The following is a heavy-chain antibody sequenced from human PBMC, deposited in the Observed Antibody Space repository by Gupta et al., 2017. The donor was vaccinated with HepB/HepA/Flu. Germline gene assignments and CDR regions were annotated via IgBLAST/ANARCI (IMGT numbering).Heavy chain of an antibody. CDR1: GYTFTSYG. J-gene: IGHJ4*02. CDR2: ISAYNGNT. V-gene: IGHV1-18*01. CDR3: ARDRLPGQWAGTDLDY. Sequence: QVQLVQTGAELKKPGASVKVSCKAPGYTFTSYGISWVRQAPGQGLEWMGWISAYNGNTNYAQKLQGRITMTTDTSTSTAYMELRSLRSDDAAVYYCARDRLPGQWAGTDLDYWGQGTLVTVSS. D-gene: IGHD6-19*01.